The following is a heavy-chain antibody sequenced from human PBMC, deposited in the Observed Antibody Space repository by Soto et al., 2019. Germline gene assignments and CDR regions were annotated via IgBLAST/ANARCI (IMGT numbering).Heavy chain of an antibody. Sequence: QVQLVESGGGVVQPGRSLRLSCAASGFTFSSYGMHWVRQAPGKGLEWVADIWYDVSNKYYADSVKGRFTISRDNSKNTLYLQMHSLRFEDTAVYDCARDRYSSGWYDLDYWGQGTLVTVSS. J-gene: IGHJ4*02. CDR3: ARDRYSSGWYDLDY. CDR2: IWYDVSNK. D-gene: IGHD6-19*01. V-gene: IGHV3-33*01. CDR1: GFTFSSYG.